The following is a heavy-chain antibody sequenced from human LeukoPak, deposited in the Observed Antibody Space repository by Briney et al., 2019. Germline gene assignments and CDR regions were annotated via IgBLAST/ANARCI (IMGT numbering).Heavy chain of an antibody. CDR2: INPNSGGT. CDR3: ARDLAEGYSGYDFLPATEYNWFDP. Sequence: GASVKVSCKASGYTFTGYYMHWVRQAPGQGLEWMGWINPNSGGTNYAQKFQGRVTMTRDTSISTAYMELSRLRSDDTAVYYCARDLAEGYSGYDFLPATEYNWFDPWGQGTLVTVSS. D-gene: IGHD5-12*01. V-gene: IGHV1-2*02. J-gene: IGHJ5*02. CDR1: GYTFTGYY.